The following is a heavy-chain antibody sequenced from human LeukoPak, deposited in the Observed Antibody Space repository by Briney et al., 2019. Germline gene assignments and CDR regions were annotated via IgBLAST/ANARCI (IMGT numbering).Heavy chain of an antibody. J-gene: IGHJ3*02. CDR2: ISYDGSNK. Sequence: GGSLRLSCAASGFTFSSYAMHWVRQAPGKGLEWVAIISYDGSNKYYADSVKGRFTISRDNSKNTLYLQMNSLRAEDTAVYYCAKDPMDSSGYYDAFDIWGQGTMVTVSS. CDR1: GFTFSSYA. CDR3: AKDPMDSSGYYDAFDI. D-gene: IGHD3-22*01. V-gene: IGHV3-30-3*01.